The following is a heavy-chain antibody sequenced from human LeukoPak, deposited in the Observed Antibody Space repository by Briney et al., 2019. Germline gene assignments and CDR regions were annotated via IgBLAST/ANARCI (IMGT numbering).Heavy chain of an antibody. J-gene: IGHJ4*02. D-gene: IGHD6-13*01. CDR2: INPSGGST. CDR3: ARDFPAAGDFDY. Sequence: ASVKVSCKASGYTFTSYYMHWVRQARGQGLEWMGIINPSGGSTSYAQKFQGRVTMTRDTSTSTVYMELSSLRSEDTAVYYCARDFPAAGDFDYWGQGTLVTVSS. V-gene: IGHV1-46*01. CDR1: GYTFTSYY.